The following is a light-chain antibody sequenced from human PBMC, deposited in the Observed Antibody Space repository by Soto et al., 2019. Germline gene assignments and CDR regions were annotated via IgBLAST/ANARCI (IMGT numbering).Light chain of an antibody. Sequence: DIQMTHSPSSLSASVEDRVIITCRASQSISNHLNWYQQKPGKAPKLLIFAASSLQSGVPSRFSGSRSGPDFTLTISSLQREDFATYYCQQSYSSPPTFGQGTKVDIK. CDR2: AAS. V-gene: IGKV1-39*01. J-gene: IGKJ1*01. CDR3: QQSYSSPPT. CDR1: QSISNH.